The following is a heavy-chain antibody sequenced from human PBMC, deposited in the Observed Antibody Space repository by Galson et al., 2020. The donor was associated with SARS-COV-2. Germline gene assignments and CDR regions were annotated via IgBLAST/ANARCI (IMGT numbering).Heavy chain of an antibody. CDR1: GYTFTSYG. Sequence: ASVKVSCKASGYTFTSYGISWVRQAPGQGLEWMGWISAYNGNTNYAQKLQGRVTMTTDTSTSTAYMELRSLRSDDTAVYYCARERGYSGYGANWYFDLWGRGTLVTVSS. CDR2: ISAYNGNT. D-gene: IGHD5-12*01. V-gene: IGHV1-18*01. J-gene: IGHJ2*01. CDR3: ARERGYSGYGANWYFDL.